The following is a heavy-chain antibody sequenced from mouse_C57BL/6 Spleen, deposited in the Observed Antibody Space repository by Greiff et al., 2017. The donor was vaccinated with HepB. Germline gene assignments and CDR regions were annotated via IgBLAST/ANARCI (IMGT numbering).Heavy chain of an antibody. CDR2: INPSTGGT. Sequence: EVQLVESGPELVKPGASVKISCKASGYSFTGYYMNWVKQSPEKSLEWIGEINPSTGGTTYNQKFKAKATLTVDKSSSTAYMQLKSLTSEDSAVYYCARSNTVVANYAMDYWGQGTSVTVSS. J-gene: IGHJ4*01. V-gene: IGHV1-42*01. CDR3: ARSNTVVANYAMDY. CDR1: GYSFTGYY. D-gene: IGHD1-1*01.